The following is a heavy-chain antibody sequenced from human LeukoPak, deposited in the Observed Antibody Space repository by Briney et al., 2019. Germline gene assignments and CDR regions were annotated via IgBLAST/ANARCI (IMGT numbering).Heavy chain of an antibody. D-gene: IGHD1-26*01. CDR1: GGSFSGYY. V-gene: IGHV4-34*01. CDR2: INHSGST. Sequence: SETLSLTCAVYGGSFSGYYWSWIRQPPGKGLEWIGEINHSGSTNYNPSLKSRVTISVDTSKNQFSLKLSSVTAADTAVYYCARTGGVGATEAPWGQGTLVTVSS. CDR3: ARTGGVGATEAP. J-gene: IGHJ5*02.